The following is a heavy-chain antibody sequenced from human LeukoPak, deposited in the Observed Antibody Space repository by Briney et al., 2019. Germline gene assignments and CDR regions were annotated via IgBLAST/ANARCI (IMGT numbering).Heavy chain of an antibody. CDR2: ISSSGTHI. J-gene: IGHJ4*02. Sequence: GGSLRLSCAASGFTFSSYSMHWVRQAPWKGLEWVSSISSSGTHIYYADSVKGRFTISRDNAKNSVHLQMNSLRAGDTAVYYCARDQGGSGGNWGQGTLVTVSS. CDR3: ARDQGGSGGN. V-gene: IGHV3-21*01. D-gene: IGHD3-10*01. CDR1: GFTFSSYS.